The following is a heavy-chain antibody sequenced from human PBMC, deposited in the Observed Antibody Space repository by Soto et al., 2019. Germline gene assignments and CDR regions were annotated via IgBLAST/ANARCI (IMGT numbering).Heavy chain of an antibody. CDR3: ARVFPPWAARDYYYDMDV. V-gene: IGHV1-18*01. CDR1: GYTFTSYG. CDR2: ISAYNGNT. J-gene: IGHJ6*03. Sequence: QVQLVQSGAEVKKPGASVKVSCKASGYTFTSYGISWVRQAPGQGLEWMGWISAYNGNTNYAQKLQGRVTMTTDASTRTAYIELRSLRSDDRAVYYCARVFPPWAARDYYYDMDVWGKGTTVTVSS. D-gene: IGHD6-25*01.